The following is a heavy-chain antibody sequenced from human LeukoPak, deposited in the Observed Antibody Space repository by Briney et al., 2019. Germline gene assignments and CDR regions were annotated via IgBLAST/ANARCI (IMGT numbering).Heavy chain of an antibody. Sequence: SSETLSLTCVVSGGSVSGYYWGWIRQPPGRGLEWIGYVYYSGSTNYNPSFKSRITISVDTSRNQFSLQLSSVTAADTAVYYCARIHRYCSGGACYVLDNWGQGTLVAVSS. CDR3: ARIHRYCSGGACYVLDN. V-gene: IGHV4-59*02. D-gene: IGHD2-15*01. CDR1: GGSVSGYY. CDR2: VYYSGST. J-gene: IGHJ4*02.